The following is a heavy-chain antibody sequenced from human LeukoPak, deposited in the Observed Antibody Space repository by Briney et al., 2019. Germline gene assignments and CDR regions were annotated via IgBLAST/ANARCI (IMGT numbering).Heavy chain of an antibody. V-gene: IGHV1-2*02. CDR1: AYTFTGYY. CDR2: INPNTGGT. Sequence: VASVKVSCKASAYTFTGYYMHWVRHAPGQGLEWMGWINPNTGGTNYAQKCKGRVTMTRDTSISTAYMELSRMRSDDTAVYYCARDFGELFGMDVWGKGTTVTVSS. J-gene: IGHJ6*04. D-gene: IGHD3-10*01. CDR3: ARDFGELFGMDV.